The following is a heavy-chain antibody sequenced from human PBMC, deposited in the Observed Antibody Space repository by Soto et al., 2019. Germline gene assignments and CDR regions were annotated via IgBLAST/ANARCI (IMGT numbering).Heavy chain of an antibody. Sequence: GGSLRLSCAASGFTFDNYAMSWVRQAPGKGLEWVAGISASGRDTYFADSVKDRFTISRDSSKNTLYLQMNSLRAEDTATYYCAKGKTTGWFYFDYWGQGTLVTVSS. CDR3: AKGKTTGWFYFDY. CDR2: ISASGRDT. J-gene: IGHJ4*02. D-gene: IGHD6-19*01. V-gene: IGHV3-23*01. CDR1: GFTFDNYA.